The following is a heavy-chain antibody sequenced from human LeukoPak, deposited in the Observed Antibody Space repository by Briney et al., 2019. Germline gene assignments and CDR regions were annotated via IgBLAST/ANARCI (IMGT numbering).Heavy chain of an antibody. V-gene: IGHV4-39*07. Sequence: PSETLSLTFTVSGGSINTSYYYWGWIRQPPGKGLEWIGSIYYSGSTYYNPSLKSRVTISVDTSKNQFSLKLSSVTAADTAVYYCARGPNYYGSGSYYPSQGYFDYWGQGTLVTVSS. CDR3: ARGPNYYGSGSYYPSQGYFDY. CDR1: GGSINTSYYY. CDR2: IYYSGST. D-gene: IGHD3-10*01. J-gene: IGHJ4*02.